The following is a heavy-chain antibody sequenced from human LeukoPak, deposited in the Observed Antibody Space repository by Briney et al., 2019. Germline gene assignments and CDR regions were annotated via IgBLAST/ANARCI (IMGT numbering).Heavy chain of an antibody. V-gene: IGHV4-34*01. J-gene: IGHJ4*02. CDR2: INHSGSN. CDR3: ARGPTNYGGTSYYFDY. D-gene: IGHD4-23*01. Sequence: SETLSLTCTVSGDSISNYYWSWNRQPAGKGLEWIVEINHSGSNNYNPSLKSRVTISVDTSKNQFSLKMSSVTAADAAVYYCARGPTNYGGTSYYFDYWGQGTLVTVS. CDR1: GDSISNYY.